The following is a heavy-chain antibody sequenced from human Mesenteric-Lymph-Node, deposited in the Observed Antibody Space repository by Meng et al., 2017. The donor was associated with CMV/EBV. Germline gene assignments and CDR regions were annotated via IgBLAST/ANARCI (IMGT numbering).Heavy chain of an antibody. J-gene: IGHJ3*01. D-gene: IGHD3-16*01. CDR1: GFTFSLSW. CDR2: INSDGSDA. Sequence: GESLKISCAASGFTFSLSWMHWVRQAPGKGLVWVSRINSDGSDAIYADSVKGRFTISRDNAKNTVYLQMNSLRGDDTAVYYCARGGDNHGFDFWGPGTMVTVSS. CDR3: ARGGDNHGFDF. V-gene: IGHV3-74*01.